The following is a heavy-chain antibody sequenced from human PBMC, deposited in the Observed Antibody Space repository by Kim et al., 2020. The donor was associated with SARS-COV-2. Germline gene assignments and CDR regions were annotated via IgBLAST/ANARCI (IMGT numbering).Heavy chain of an antibody. Sequence: KFQGRVTMTEDTSTDTAYMELSSLRSEDTAVYYCATLRLGELSLYSDFDYWGQGTLVTVSS. CDR3: ATLRLGELSLYSDFDY. D-gene: IGHD3-16*02. V-gene: IGHV1-24*01. J-gene: IGHJ4*02.